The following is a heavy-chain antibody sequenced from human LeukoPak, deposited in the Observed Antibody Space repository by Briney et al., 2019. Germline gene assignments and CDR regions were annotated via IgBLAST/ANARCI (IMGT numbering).Heavy chain of an antibody. CDR2: IYTSGSP. V-gene: IGHV4-4*09. CDR1: GGSISSYH. CDR3: ARLRDEFDY. J-gene: IGHJ4*02. Sequence: SETLSLTCTVSGGSISSYHWSWIRQPPGKRLEWLGYIYTSGSPNYNPSLKSRVTISVDTSKNQFSLKLSSVTAADTAVYYCARLRDEFDYWGQGTLVTVSS.